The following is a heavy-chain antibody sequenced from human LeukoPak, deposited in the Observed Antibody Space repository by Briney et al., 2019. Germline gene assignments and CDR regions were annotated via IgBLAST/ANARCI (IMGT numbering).Heavy chain of an antibody. CDR1: GYTFTSYA. Sequence: ASVKVSCKASGYTFTSYAMHWVRQAPGQRLEWMGWINAGNGNTKYSQKFQGRVTITRDTSASTAYMELSSLRSEDTAVYYCARDLGGSYGGYYWGQGTLVTVSS. CDR2: INAGNGNT. CDR3: ARDLGGSYGGYY. J-gene: IGHJ4*02. D-gene: IGHD1-26*01. V-gene: IGHV1-3*01.